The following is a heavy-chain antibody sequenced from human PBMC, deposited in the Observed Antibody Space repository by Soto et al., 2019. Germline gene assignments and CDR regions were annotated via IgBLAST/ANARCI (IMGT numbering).Heavy chain of an antibody. CDR1: GFTFSTYA. D-gene: IGHD6-19*01. CDR2: ISTSGGST. J-gene: IGHJ3*02. CDR3: AKTTDGWFSAFEI. V-gene: IGHV3-23*01. Sequence: GGSLRLSCAASGFTFSTYAMTWVRQAPGKGLEWVSTISTSGGSTHYADSVKGRFTISRDNSKNTLYLQMNSLRVEDTAVYFCAKTTDGWFSAFEIWGQGTVVTVSS.